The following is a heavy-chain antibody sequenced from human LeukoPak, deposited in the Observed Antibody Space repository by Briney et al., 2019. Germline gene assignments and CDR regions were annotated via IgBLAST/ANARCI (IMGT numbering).Heavy chain of an antibody. CDR3: ASPRSGYRYTFDY. V-gene: IGHV4-4*09. J-gene: IGHJ4*02. Sequence: SETLSLTCAVSAASISNYYWSWIRQAPGMGLEWIRYISTSGSTNYNPSLKSRVSLSLDTSKNRFSLNLNFVTAADTAVYYCASPRSGYRYTFDYWGQGALVTVSS. CDR1: AASISNYY. D-gene: IGHD3-22*01. CDR2: ISTSGST.